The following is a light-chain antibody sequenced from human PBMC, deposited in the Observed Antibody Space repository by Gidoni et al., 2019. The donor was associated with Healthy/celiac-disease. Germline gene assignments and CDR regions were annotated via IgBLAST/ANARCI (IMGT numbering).Light chain of an antibody. CDR1: SSDVGGYNY. CDR3: SSYAGSNNFVV. CDR2: DVS. V-gene: IGLV2-8*01. Sequence: QSALTQPPSAYGSPGQSVTISCTGTSSDVGGYNYVSWYQQHPGKAPKLMIYDVSKRPSGVPDRFSGSKSGNTASLTVSGLQADDEAAYYCSSYAGSNNFVVFGGGTKLTVL. J-gene: IGLJ2*01.